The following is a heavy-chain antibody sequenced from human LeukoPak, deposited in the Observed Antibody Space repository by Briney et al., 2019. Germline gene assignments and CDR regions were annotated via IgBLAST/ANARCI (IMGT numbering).Heavy chain of an antibody. Sequence: GGSLRLSCAASGFTFSSYEMNWVRQAPGKGLEWVSYISSSGSTIYYADSVKGRFTISRDNAKNSLYLQMNSLRAEDTAVYYCARDKMDTATIRSYGMDVWGQGTTVTVSS. CDR3: ARDKMDTATIRSYGMDV. J-gene: IGHJ6*02. D-gene: IGHD5-18*01. CDR2: ISSSGSTI. CDR1: GFTFSSYE. V-gene: IGHV3-48*03.